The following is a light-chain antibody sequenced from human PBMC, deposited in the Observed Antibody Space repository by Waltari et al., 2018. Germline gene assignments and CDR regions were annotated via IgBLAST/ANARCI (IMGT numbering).Light chain of an antibody. CDR1: SRDVGSYHR. CDR2: EVT. Sequence: QSALTQPPSVSGSPGQSVTISCPGPSRDVGSYHRVAWYQQPPGTVPKLLIYEVTNRPSGVPDRFSGSKSGNTASLTISGLQAEDEGDYYCNSFTSGNTWVFGGGTKLTVL. V-gene: IGLV2-18*02. J-gene: IGLJ3*02. CDR3: NSFTSGNTWV.